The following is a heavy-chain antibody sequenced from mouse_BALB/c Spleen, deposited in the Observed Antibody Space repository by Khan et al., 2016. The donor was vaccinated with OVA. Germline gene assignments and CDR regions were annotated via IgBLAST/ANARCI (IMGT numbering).Heavy chain of an antibody. CDR3: TRDGNYMDY. CDR2: IYFSGSI. CDR1: GYSITSGYA. Sequence: EVQLQESGPDLVKPSQSLSFTCTVTGYSITSGYAWHWIRQFLGNKLEWMAYIYFSGSINYNPSLKSRISVTRDTSKNQFFLQLNSVTTEDTATYYCTRDGNYMDYWGQGTSVTVSS. V-gene: IGHV3-1*02. D-gene: IGHD2-1*01. J-gene: IGHJ4*01.